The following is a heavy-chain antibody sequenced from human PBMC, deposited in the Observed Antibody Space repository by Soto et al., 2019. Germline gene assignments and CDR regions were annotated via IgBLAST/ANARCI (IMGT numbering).Heavy chain of an antibody. CDR2: INPNSGGT. D-gene: IGHD2-2*01. V-gene: IGHV1-2*02. Sequence: ASVKVSCKASGYTFSDYYIHWVRQAPGQGLEWMGWINPNSGGTKYAPKFQGGVTMTRDTSITAAYMELSRLRSGETAVYYCARERANAKPEGVDFWGQGTLVTVSS. CDR1: GYTFSDYY. CDR3: ARERANAKPEGVDF. J-gene: IGHJ4*02.